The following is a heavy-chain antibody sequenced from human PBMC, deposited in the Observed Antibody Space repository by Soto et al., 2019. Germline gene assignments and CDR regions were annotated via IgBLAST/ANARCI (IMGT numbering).Heavy chain of an antibody. CDR1: GFTFGSYG. CDR2: IWYDGSNK. Sequence: QLVEPGGGVVQPGRSLRLSCGASGFTFGSYGMHWVRQAPGKGLEWVAVIWYDGSNKDYADSVKGRFTVSRDNSKNTLDLQMNSLRVEDTAVYYCARQHRALSYFGMDVWGLGTTVTVSS. V-gene: IGHV3-33*01. J-gene: IGHJ6*02. CDR3: ARQHRALSYFGMDV.